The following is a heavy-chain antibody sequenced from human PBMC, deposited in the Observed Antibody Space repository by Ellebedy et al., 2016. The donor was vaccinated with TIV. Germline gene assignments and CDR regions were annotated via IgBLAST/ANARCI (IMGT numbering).Heavy chain of an antibody. CDR1: GFTFMNAW. CDR3: TTDNTPAGHDQ. CDR2: IRNKTDGGAT. V-gene: IGHV3-15*01. J-gene: IGHJ4*02. Sequence: GGSLRLSXATSGFTFMNAWMSWVRQAPGKGLEWVGRIRNKTDGGATDYAAPLKGRVTISRDDSRDTLHLQMNSLRTEDTAMYYCTTDNTPAGHDQWGQGTLVTVSS. D-gene: IGHD2-15*01.